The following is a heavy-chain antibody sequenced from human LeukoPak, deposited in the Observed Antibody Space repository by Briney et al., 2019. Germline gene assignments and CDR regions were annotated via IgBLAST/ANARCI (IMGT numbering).Heavy chain of an antibody. CDR2: IYYSGST. V-gene: IGHV4-61*01. Sequence: SETLSLTCTVSDGSVSSGSYYWSWIRQPPGKGLEWIGYIYYSGSTNYNPSLKSRVTISVDTSKNQFSLKLSSVTAADTAVYYRARAPSSGWYPGWFDPWGQGTLVTVSS. D-gene: IGHD6-19*01. J-gene: IGHJ5*02. CDR3: ARAPSSGWYPGWFDP. CDR1: DGSVSSGSYY.